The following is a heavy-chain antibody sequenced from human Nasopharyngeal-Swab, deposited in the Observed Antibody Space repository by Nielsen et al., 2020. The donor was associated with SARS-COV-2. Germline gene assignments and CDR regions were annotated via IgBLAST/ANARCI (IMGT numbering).Heavy chain of an antibody. D-gene: IGHD3-22*01. CDR3: ARDNTMIVVALSGFDP. Sequence: SETLSLTCTVSGGSISSSSYYWGWIRQPPGKGLEWIGSIYYSGSTYYNPSLKSRVTISVDTSKNQFSLKLSSVTAADTAVYYCARDNTMIVVALSGFDPWGQGTLVTVSS. CDR2: IYYSGST. J-gene: IGHJ5*02. V-gene: IGHV4-39*07. CDR1: GGSISSSSYY.